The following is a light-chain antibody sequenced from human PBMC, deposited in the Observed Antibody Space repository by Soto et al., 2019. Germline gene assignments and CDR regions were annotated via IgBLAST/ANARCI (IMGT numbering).Light chain of an antibody. Sequence: DIQMTQSPSTLSASVGDRVTITCRASQDINNGLDWYQQKPAIAPKLLIYRAASLENGVPSRFSCRGSGTDFILTITSLQPEDFATYYCQQYSSDSTFGQGTKVEIK. J-gene: IGKJ1*01. CDR1: QDINNG. V-gene: IGKV1-5*03. CDR2: RAA. CDR3: QQYSSDST.